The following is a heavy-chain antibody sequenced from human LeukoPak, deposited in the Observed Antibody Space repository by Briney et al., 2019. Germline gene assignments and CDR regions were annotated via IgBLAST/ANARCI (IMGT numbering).Heavy chain of an antibody. CDR3: AKGRGYSGYDFDY. D-gene: IGHD5-12*01. V-gene: IGHV3-23*01. CDR1: GFTYSSYA. CDR2: NSGSGGST. Sequence: GESLRHSCASSGFTYSSYAVRWVREAAGKGLEWVTANSGSGGSTYYADSVKSLITISSVNSANTLYLQMNSLRGEDTAVYYCAKGRGYSGYDFDYWGQGTLVTVSS. J-gene: IGHJ4*02.